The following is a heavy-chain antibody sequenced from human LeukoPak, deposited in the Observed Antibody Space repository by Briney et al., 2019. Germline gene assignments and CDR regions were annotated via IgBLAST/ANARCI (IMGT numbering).Heavy chain of an antibody. Sequence: ASVKVSCKASGYTFTSYYMHWVRQAPGQGLEWMGIISPSGESTSYAQRLQGRVTMTRDTSTSTVYMELSSLRSEDTAVYYCARVVPTTVTTGGGDYWGQGTLVTVSS. V-gene: IGHV1-46*01. CDR3: ARVVPTTVTTGGGDY. J-gene: IGHJ4*02. D-gene: IGHD4-17*01. CDR2: ISPSGEST. CDR1: GYTFTSYY.